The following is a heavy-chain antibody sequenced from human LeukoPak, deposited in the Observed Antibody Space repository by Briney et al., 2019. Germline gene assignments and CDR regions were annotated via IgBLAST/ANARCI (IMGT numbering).Heavy chain of an antibody. J-gene: IGHJ5*02. CDR3: ARGSTWFDP. V-gene: IGHV4-34*01. Sequence: SETLSLTCAVYGGSFSGYYWSWIRQPPGKGLEWIGEINHSGSTNYNPSLKSRVTISVDTSKNQFSLKLSSVTAADTAVYYCARGSTWFDPWGQGTLVTVSA. D-gene: IGHD2-2*01. CDR1: GGSFSGYY. CDR2: INHSGST.